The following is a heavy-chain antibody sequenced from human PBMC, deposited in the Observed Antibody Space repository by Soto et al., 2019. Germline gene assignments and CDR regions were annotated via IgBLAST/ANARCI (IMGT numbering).Heavy chain of an antibody. D-gene: IGHD3-9*01. J-gene: IGHJ2*01. CDR3: ARQSHDILTGPPWVWYFDL. Sequence: QVQLQQWGAGPLRPLETLSLTCGVSGGSFSGYYWAWIRQSPGKGLEWIGEINDRGSINYNPFLKRRVSISVDTSKNPYTLNLRSVTAADTDVYYCARQSHDILTGPPWVWYFDLWGRGTLVTVSS. CDR1: GGSFSGYY. V-gene: IGHV4-34*01. CDR2: INDRGSI.